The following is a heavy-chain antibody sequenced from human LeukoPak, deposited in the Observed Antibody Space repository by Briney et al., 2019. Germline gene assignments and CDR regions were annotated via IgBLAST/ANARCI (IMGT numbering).Heavy chain of an antibody. J-gene: IGHJ4*02. CDR3: ARLTGEALDY. V-gene: IGHV3-30*04. CDR1: GFTFSTYA. Sequence: GGSLRLSCAASGFTFSTYAMNWVRQAPGKGLEWVAVISDDGRHNYYADSVKGRFTISRDNSKSTLYLQMNSLRAEDTAVYYCARLTGEALDYWGQGTLVTVSS. CDR2: ISDDGRHN. D-gene: IGHD1-20*01.